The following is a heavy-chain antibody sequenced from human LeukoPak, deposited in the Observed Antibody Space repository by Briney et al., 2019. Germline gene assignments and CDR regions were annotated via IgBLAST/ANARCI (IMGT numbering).Heavy chain of an antibody. V-gene: IGHV4-31*03. CDR1: GDSVSSGGYY. J-gene: IGHJ4*02. Sequence: SQTLSLTCSVSGDSVSSGGYYWSWVRQHPGKGLEWIGYVYHSGISYYNASLERRVTISIDTSKNQFSLNLTSVTAADTAVYYCARVYGSGAPVRDFDYWGQGTLVTVSS. CDR2: VYHSGIS. CDR3: ARVYGSGAPVRDFDY. D-gene: IGHD3-10*01.